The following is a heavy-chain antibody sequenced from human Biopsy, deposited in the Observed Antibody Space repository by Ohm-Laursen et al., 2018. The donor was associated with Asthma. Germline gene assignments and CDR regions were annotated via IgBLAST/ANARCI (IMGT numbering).Heavy chain of an antibody. CDR1: SGSGGYMRSGNYY. CDR3: ARRITIFGVVAYFDY. CDR2: IYYSGTT. V-gene: IGHV4-39*01. D-gene: IGHD3-3*01. J-gene: IGHJ4*02. Sequence: SQTLSLTCSLSSGSGGYMRSGNYYWGWIRQPPGKGLEWIGSIYYSGTTYYNPSLKSRVTIFVDTSKNQFFLKLSSVTAADMAVYYCARRITIFGVVAYFDYWGQGTLVTVSS.